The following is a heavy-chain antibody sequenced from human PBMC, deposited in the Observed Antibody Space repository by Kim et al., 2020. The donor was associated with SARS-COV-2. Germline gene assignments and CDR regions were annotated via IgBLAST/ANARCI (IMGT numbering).Heavy chain of an antibody. V-gene: IGHV4-39*01. CDR2: IYYSGST. Sequence: SETLSLTCTVSGGSISSSSYYWGWIRQPPGKGLEWIGSIYYSGSTYYNPSLKSRVTISGDTSKNQFSLKRSSVTAADTAVYYCARQTMLRGVVIILTGGNWFDPWGQGTLVTVSS. CDR3: ARQTMLRGVVIILTGGNWFDP. CDR1: GGSISSSSYY. J-gene: IGHJ5*02. D-gene: IGHD3-10*01.